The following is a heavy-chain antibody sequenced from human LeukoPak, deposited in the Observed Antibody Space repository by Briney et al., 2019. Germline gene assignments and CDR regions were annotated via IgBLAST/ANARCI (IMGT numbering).Heavy chain of an antibody. J-gene: IGHJ4*02. Sequence: QPGGSLRLSCAASGFTVSSNYMSWVRQAPGKGLEWVSVIYSGGSTYYADSVKGRFTICRDNSKDTLYLQMNSLRAEDTAVYYCARDPPKEGYPYWGQGTLVTVSS. D-gene: IGHD1-1*01. CDR2: IYSGGST. CDR1: GFTVSSNY. V-gene: IGHV3-53*01. CDR3: ARDPPKEGYPY.